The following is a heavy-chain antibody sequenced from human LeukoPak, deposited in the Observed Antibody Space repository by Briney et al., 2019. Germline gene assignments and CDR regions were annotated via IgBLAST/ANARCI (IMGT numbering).Heavy chain of an antibody. CDR1: GYTFTSYD. V-gene: IGHV1-69*04. Sequence: SVKVSCKASGYTFTSYDINWVRQAPGQGLEWMGRIIPIRGIANYAQKFQGRVTITADKSTSTVYMELSSLRSEDTAVYYCARRYCSSTDCLDYYYGLDVWGQGTTVTVSS. CDR3: ARRYCSSTDCLDYYYGLDV. J-gene: IGHJ6*02. D-gene: IGHD2-2*01. CDR2: IIPIRGIA.